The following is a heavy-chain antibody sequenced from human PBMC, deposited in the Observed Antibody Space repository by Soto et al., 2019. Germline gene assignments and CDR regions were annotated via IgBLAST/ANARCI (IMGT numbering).Heavy chain of an antibody. CDR2: MSHDGSNE. Sequence: QVQLVESGGGVVQPGTSLRLSCAASGFSFSYFGMYWVRQAPGKGLEWVAVMSHDGSNEYYGDSVRGRFTISRDNSKNTLYLQMNSLTAEDTAVYYCAKDGRDILTGPWFDPWGQGTQVTVSS. CDR3: AKDGRDILTGPWFDP. V-gene: IGHV3-30*18. D-gene: IGHD3-9*01. CDR1: GFSFSYFG. J-gene: IGHJ5*02.